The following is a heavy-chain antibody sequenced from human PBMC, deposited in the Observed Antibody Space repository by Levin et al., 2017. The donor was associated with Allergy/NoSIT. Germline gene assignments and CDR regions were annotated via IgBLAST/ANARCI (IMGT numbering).Heavy chain of an antibody. CDR1: GYTFTGYY. V-gene: IGHV1-2*02. CDR3: ARSARNGWYYFDY. Sequence: ASVKVSCKASGYTFTGYYMHWVRQAPGQGLEWMGWINPNSGGTNYAQKFQGRVTMTRDTSISTAYMELSRLRSDDTAVYYCARSARNGWYYFDYWGQGTLVTVSS. CDR2: INPNSGGT. D-gene: IGHD5-24*01. J-gene: IGHJ4*02.